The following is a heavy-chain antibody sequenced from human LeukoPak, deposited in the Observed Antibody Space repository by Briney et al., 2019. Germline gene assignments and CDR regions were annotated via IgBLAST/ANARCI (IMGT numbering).Heavy chain of an antibody. Sequence: GGSLRLSCAASGNYWMHWVRQAPGKGLVWVSHINNDGSWTSYADSVKGRFTISKDNAKNTVYLQMNNLRAEDTAVYYCVSFYETYWGRGTLVTVSS. CDR2: INNDGSWT. CDR3: VSFYETY. D-gene: IGHD2-2*01. V-gene: IGHV3-74*01. J-gene: IGHJ4*02. CDR1: GNYW.